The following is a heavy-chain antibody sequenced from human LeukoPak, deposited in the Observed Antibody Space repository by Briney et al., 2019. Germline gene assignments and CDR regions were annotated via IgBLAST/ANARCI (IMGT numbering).Heavy chain of an antibody. J-gene: IGHJ4*02. CDR1: GGSISSFS. CDR2: IYTRGNA. D-gene: IGHD3-10*01. Sequence: PSETLSLTCSVSGGSISSFSWNWIRQPAGKGLGWIGRISTRGSDGPIYTRGNANYNPSLKSRVIISLDKSNNQFSLSLTSVTAADTAMYYCARDLTGLGYYFDHWGQGALVAVSS. CDR3: ARDLTGLGYYFDH. V-gene: IGHV4-4*07.